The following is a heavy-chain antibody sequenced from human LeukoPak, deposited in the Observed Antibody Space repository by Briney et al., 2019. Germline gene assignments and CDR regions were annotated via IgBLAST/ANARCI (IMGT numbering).Heavy chain of an antibody. J-gene: IGHJ6*04. D-gene: IGHD3-10*02. Sequence: PGGSLRLSCVASGFTFNNHNMDWVRQAPGKGLEWISYISGSGDAIFYADSVQGRFTISRDNAKNSVYLQMNSLRAEDTAVYYCAELGITMIGGVWGKGTTVTISS. CDR1: GFTFNNHN. CDR3: AELGITMIGGV. V-gene: IGHV3-48*01. CDR2: ISGSGDAI.